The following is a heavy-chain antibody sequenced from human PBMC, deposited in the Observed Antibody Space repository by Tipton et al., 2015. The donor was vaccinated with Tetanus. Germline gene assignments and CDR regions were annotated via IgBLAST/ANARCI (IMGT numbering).Heavy chain of an antibody. CDR2: ISFDGRNQ. CDR1: GFTFSSHG. J-gene: IGHJ4*02. V-gene: IGHV3-33*01. Sequence: LSLTCEASGFTFSSHGMHWVRQAPGKGLEWVAVISFDGRNQYYADSVKGRCTVSRDNSKNTLSLQVDSLRAEDTAVYYCARDGPNAGSWPYFDYWGQGALVTVSS. CDR3: ARDGPNAGSWPYFDY. D-gene: IGHD6-13*01.